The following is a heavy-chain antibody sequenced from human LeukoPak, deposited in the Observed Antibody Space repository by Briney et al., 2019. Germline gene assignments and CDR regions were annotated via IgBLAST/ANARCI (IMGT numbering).Heavy chain of an antibody. V-gene: IGHV3-30-3*01. CDR1: GFTFSSYA. CDR3: ARELTYYYDSSGYRGAFDI. CDR2: ISYDGSNK. Sequence: GGSLRLSCAASGFTFSSYAMHWVRQAPGKGLEWVAVISYDGSNKYYADSVKGRFTISRDNSKNTLYLQMNSLRAEDTAVYYCARELTYYYDSSGYRGAFDIWGQGTMVTVSS. D-gene: IGHD3-22*01. J-gene: IGHJ3*02.